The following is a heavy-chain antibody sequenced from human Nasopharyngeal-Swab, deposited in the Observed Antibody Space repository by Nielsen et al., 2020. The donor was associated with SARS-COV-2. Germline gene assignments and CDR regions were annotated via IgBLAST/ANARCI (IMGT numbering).Heavy chain of an antibody. J-gene: IGHJ4*02. CDR2: IRSSSSYT. V-gene: IGHV3-11*05. Sequence: GESLKISCAASGFTFSDYYMSWIRQAPGKGLEWVSYIRSSSSYTNYADSVKGRFTISRDNAKNSLYLQMNSLRAEDTAVYYCARGLGRGLLWFGELLKWGQGTLVTVSS. CDR3: ARGLGRGLLWFGELLK. D-gene: IGHD3-10*01. CDR1: GFTFSDYY.